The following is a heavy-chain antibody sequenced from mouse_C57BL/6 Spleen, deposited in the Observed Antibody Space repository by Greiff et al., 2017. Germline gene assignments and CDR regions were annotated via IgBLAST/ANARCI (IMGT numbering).Heavy chain of an antibody. D-gene: IGHD1-1*01. CDR2: IYPGNSDT. CDR3: TRNVGSSPAWFAY. V-gene: IGHV1-5*01. Sequence: VQLQQSGTVLARPGASVKMSCKTSGYTFTSYWMHWVKQRPGQGLEWIGAIYPGNSDTSYNQKFKGKAKLTAVTSASTAYMELSSLTNEDAAVYYCTRNVGSSPAWFAYWGQGTLVTVSA. J-gene: IGHJ3*01. CDR1: GYTFTSYW.